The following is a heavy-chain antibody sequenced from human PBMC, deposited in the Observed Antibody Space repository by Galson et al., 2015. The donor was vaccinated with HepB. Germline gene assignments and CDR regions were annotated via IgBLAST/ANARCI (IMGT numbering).Heavy chain of an antibody. CDR3: AKEGGDDSSGWNFYLDY. J-gene: IGHJ4*01. CDR2: VNGRGTNT. V-gene: IGHV3-23*01. CDR1: GFTLRNYA. Sequence: SLRLSCAGSGFTLRNYAMSWVRQAPGKGLEWVSAVNGRGTNTWYADSVKGRFTISRDNSKSTIYLQMNSLRVEDTALYYCAKEGGDDSSGWNFYLDYWGHGALVTVSS. D-gene: IGHD6-19*01.